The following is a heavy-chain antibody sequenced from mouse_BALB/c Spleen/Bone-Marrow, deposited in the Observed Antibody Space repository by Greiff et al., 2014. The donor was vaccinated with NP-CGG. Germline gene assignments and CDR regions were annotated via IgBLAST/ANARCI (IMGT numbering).Heavy chain of an antibody. CDR2: IDPSDSET. J-gene: IGHJ2*01. V-gene: IGHV1-61*01. Sequence: VQLQQSGAELVRPGTPVELSCKASGYTFTSYWMNWVKQRPGRGLEWIGRIDPSDSETHYNQKFKDKATLTVDKSSSTAYIQLSSLTPEDSAVYYCARWGAYFDYWGQGTTLTVSS. CDR1: GYTFTSYW. CDR3: ARWGAYFDY.